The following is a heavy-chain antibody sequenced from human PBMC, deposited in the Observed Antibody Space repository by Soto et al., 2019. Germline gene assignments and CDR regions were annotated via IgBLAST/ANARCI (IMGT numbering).Heavy chain of an antibody. CDR1: GGSISSDTYY. CDR3: AAQYLQKWCAS. V-gene: IGHV4-39*01. Sequence: QLQLQESGPGLVKPSETLSLTCTVSGGSISSDTYYWGWIRQPPGKGLEWIGSLFYSGSTSYNPSLKSRVTISVDSFKNQFSLKLTSVTAADTAVYYCAAQYLQKWCASWGQGTLVTVSS. CDR2: LFYSGST. J-gene: IGHJ5*02. D-gene: IGHD2-8*01.